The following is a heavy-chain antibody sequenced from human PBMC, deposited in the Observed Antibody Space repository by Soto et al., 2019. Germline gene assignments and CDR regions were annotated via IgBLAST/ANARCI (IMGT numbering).Heavy chain of an antibody. J-gene: IGHJ4*02. CDR3: AHRRSGISQWNYGDFDY. CDR1: GFSLITSGVG. Sequence: SGPTLVNPTQTLTLTCTFSGFSLITSGVGVGWIRQPPGKALEWLAFIYWDDDKRYSPSLRSRLTIAKDTSKNQVVLTMTEVDPVDTATYFCAHRRSGISQWNYGDFDYWGQGTLVTVSS. D-gene: IGHD1-7*01. CDR2: IYWDDDK. V-gene: IGHV2-5*02.